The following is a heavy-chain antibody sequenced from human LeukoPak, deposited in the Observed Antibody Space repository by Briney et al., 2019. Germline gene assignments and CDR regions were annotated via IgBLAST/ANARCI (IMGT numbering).Heavy chain of an antibody. CDR1: GYTISSGYY. D-gene: IGHD3-10*01. Sequence: SETLSLTCTVSGYTISSGYYWGWIPQPPREGLEWIGHIYTSGTTNYNHSLKSRVTMSIDTSKNQLSLKLITVTAAATAIYYCTRDAKYYSGSRTYFFFEYWRQGTLLSVSS. V-gene: IGHV4-38-2*02. J-gene: IGHJ4*02. CDR2: IYTSGTT. CDR3: TRDAKYYSGSRTYFFFEY.